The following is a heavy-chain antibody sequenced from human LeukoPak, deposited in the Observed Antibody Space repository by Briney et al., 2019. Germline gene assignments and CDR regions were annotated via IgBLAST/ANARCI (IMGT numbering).Heavy chain of an antibody. CDR2: INQDGSVL. Sequence: GGSLRLSCAASGFPFSGYWMDWVRQAPGKGMEWVANINQDGSVLYYAPSVKGRFTISRDNAKNSLYLQMNSLRAEDTAVYYCASGALERYSGSYTAYWGQGTLVTVSS. D-gene: IGHD1-26*01. J-gene: IGHJ4*02. V-gene: IGHV3-7*01. CDR3: ASGALERYSGSYTAY. CDR1: GFPFSGYW.